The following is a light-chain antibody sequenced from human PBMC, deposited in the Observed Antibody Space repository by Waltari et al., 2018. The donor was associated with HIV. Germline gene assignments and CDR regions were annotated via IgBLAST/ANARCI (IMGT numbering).Light chain of an antibody. CDR2: EVG. V-gene: IGLV2-14*01. J-gene: IGLJ1*01. CDR3: SSYTSSSTLYV. Sequence: QSALTQPASVSGSPGQSITISCTGTSSDVGGYNYVSWYQQHPGKAPNLMISEVGNRPSGVTNRFSGSKSGNTASLTISGLQVEDEADYYCSSYTSSSTLYVFGTGTKVTVL. CDR1: SSDVGGYNY.